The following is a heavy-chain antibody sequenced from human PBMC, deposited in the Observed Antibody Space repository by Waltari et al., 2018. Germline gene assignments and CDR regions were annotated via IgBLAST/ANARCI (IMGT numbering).Heavy chain of an antibody. CDR1: GFKFDDYA. CDR2: IRWESSVT. V-gene: IGHV3-43D*03. J-gene: IGHJ6*04. Sequence: EVQLVESGGGVVHLGGFLSLSCVASGFKFDDYAMHWVRQRPGKGVEWVSNIRWESSVTNYVDSVKGRFTISRDNSKSALYLQMNSLRPEDARLYYCAKDGKGEDYSHMDVWGTGTTVTVSS. D-gene: IGHD1-26*01. CDR3: AKDGKGEDYSHMDV.